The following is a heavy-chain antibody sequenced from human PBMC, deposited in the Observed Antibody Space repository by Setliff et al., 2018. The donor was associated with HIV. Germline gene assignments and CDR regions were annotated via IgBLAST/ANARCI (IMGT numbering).Heavy chain of an antibody. D-gene: IGHD1-26*01. CDR2: IRTQPYGGTV. V-gene: IGHV3-49*04. Sequence: GGSLRLSCTTSGFTFGDYAFSWVRQAPGKGLEWVGLIRTQPYGGTVEYAAPVKGRFTISRDDSRDTVYLQMNSLKIEDTAVYYCTTRLSGSYIPNWFDPWGQGTLVTVSS. CDR3: TTRLSGSYIPNWFDP. CDR1: GFTFGDYA. J-gene: IGHJ5*02.